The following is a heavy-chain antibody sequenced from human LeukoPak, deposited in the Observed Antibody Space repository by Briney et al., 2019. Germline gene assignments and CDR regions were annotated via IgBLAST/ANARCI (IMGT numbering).Heavy chain of an antibody. J-gene: IGHJ5*02. CDR1: RFTFSNYN. Sequence: GGSLRLSCAASRFTFSNYNMNWVRQAPGKGLEWVSYISSSSSTIYYADSVKGRFTISRDNAKNSLYLQMNSLRAEDTAVYYCAREGAMTTYPYNWFDPWGQGTLVTVSS. CDR2: ISSSSSTI. V-gene: IGHV3-48*01. D-gene: IGHD4-11*01. CDR3: AREGAMTTYPYNWFDP.